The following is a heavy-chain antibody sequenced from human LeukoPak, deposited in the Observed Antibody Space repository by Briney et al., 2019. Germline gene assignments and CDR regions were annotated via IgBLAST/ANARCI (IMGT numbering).Heavy chain of an antibody. CDR3: ARLSGTSYYDILTGIEYFQH. CDR2: IYYSGST. J-gene: IGHJ1*01. Sequence: PSETLSLTCTVSGGSISSSSYYWGWIRQPPGKGLEWIGSIYYSGSTYYNPSLKSRVTISVDTSKNQFSLKLSSVTAADTAVYYCARLSGTSYYDILTGIEYFQHWGQGTLVTVSS. V-gene: IGHV4-39*01. CDR1: GGSISSSSYY. D-gene: IGHD3-9*01.